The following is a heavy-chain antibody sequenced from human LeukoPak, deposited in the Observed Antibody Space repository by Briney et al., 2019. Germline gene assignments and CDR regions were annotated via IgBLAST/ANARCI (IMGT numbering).Heavy chain of an antibody. D-gene: IGHD2-21*02. J-gene: IGHJ6*02. CDR3: ARRAGDPYYYYYYGMDV. Sequence: SETLSLTRAVYGGSFSGYYWSWIRQPPGKGLEWIGEINHSGSTNYNPSLKSRVTISVDTSKNQFSLKLSSVTAADTAVYYCARRAGDPYYYYYYGMDVWGQGTTVTVSS. CDR2: INHSGST. V-gene: IGHV4-34*01. CDR1: GGSFSGYY.